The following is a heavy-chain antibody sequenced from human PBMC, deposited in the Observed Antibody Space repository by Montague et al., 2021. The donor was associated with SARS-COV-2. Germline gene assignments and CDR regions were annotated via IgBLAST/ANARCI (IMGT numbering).Heavy chain of an antibody. V-gene: IGHV4-31*03. CDR3: ARAIQSQPLVVVIAIPRPVYYFDH. CDR2: IYYSGST. CDR1: GGSISSGGYY. J-gene: IGHJ4*02. D-gene: IGHD2-21*01. Sequence: TLSLTCTVSGGSISSGGYYWSWIRQHPGKGLEWIGYIYYSGSTYYNLSLKSRVTISVDTSKNQFSLKLSSVTAADTAVYYCARAIQSQPLVVVIAIPRPVYYFDHWGQGTLVTVSS.